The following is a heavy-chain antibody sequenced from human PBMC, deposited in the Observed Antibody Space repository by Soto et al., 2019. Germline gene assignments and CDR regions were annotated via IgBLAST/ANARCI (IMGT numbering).Heavy chain of an antibody. Sequence: SVKVYCKTSGGSFSSYAISWVRQAPGQGLEWMGGIIPIFGTANYAQKFQGRVTITADESTSTAYMELSSLRSEDTAVYYCARVTWDGSGSYSIYYGMDVWGQGTTVTVSS. CDR3: ARVTWDGSGSYSIYYGMDV. D-gene: IGHD3-10*01. V-gene: IGHV1-69*13. CDR2: IIPIFGTA. J-gene: IGHJ6*02. CDR1: GGSFSSYA.